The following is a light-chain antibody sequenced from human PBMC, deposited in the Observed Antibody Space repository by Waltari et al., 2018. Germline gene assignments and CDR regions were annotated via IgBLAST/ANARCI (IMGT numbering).Light chain of an antibody. CDR2: SNH. V-gene: IGLV1-44*01. CDR3: AAWDDSLNGWV. CDR1: SPNIGGNP. Sequence: QSVLTQPPSASGTPGQRVTISCSGSSPNIGGNPLNWYQQLPGTAPKLLICSNHRRPSGVPDRFSGSKSGTSASLAISGLQSEDEADYYCAAWDDSLNGWVFGGGTKLTVL. J-gene: IGLJ3*02.